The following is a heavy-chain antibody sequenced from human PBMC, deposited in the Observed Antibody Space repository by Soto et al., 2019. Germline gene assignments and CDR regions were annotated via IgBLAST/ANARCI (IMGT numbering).Heavy chain of an antibody. CDR2: IYDSGST. V-gene: IGHV4-31*03. J-gene: IGHJ4*02. CDR3: ARSSRSYFDY. Sequence: SETLSLTCTVSGGSISRSGYFWSWIRQHPGKGLEWIGYIYDSGSTYYNPSLKSRVSLSVDTSKNQFSLNLTSVTAADTAMYYCARSSRSYFDYWGQGTLVTVSS. CDR1: GGSISRSGYF.